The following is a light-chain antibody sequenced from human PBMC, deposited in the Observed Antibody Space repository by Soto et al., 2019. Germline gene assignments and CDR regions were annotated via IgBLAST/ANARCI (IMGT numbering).Light chain of an antibody. J-gene: IGLJ2*01. CDR3: SSCTSSSTI. CDR1: SSYVGSYNY. V-gene: IGLV2-14*03. CDR2: DVS. Sequence: QSVLTQPASVSGSPGQSITISCTGTSSYVGSYNYVSWYQQHPGRAPQLIIYDVSYRPSGVSDRFSGSKSGNTASLTISGLQAGDEADYYCSSCTSSSTIFGGGTKVTVL.